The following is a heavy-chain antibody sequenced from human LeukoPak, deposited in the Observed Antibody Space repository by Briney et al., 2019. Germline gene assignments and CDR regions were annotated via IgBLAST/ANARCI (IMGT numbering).Heavy chain of an antibody. J-gene: IGHJ4*02. CDR1: GFDVKSHD. D-gene: IGHD2-2*03. V-gene: IGHV3-13*01. CDR2: IESPRDI. Sequence: GGSLRLSCAASGFDVKSHDIHWVRQPIGKGLEWVSSIESPRDIYYAGSVKGRFTISRDNSKNTLYLQMNSLRAEDTAVYYCAKDGYCSSTSCYLVDWGQGTLVTVSS. CDR3: AKDGYCSSTSCYLVD.